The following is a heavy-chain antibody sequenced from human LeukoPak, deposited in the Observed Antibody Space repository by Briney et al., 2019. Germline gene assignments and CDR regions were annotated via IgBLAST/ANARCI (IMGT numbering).Heavy chain of an antibody. CDR1: GYTFTGYY. V-gene: IGHV1-2*04. J-gene: IGHJ4*02. D-gene: IGHD6-6*01. Sequence: ASVKVSCKASGYTFTGYYMHWVRQAPGQGLEWMGWINPNSGGTNYAQKFQGWVTMTRDTSISTAYMELSRLRSDDTAVYYCARGQYSSSSPLDYWGRGTLVTVSS. CDR2: INPNSGGT. CDR3: ARGQYSSSSPLDY.